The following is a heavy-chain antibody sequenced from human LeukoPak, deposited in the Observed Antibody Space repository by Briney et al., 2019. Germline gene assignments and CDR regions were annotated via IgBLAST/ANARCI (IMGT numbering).Heavy chain of an antibody. CDR2: INPNSGGT. CDR3: ARVSGSYSPPDY. Sequence: GASVKVSCKASGYTFTGYHMHWVRQAPGQGLEWMGWINPNSGGTNYAQKFQGRVTMTRDTSISTAYMELSRLRSDDTAVYYCARVSGSYSPPDYWGQGTLVTVSS. V-gene: IGHV1-2*02. J-gene: IGHJ4*02. D-gene: IGHD1-26*01. CDR1: GYTFTGYH.